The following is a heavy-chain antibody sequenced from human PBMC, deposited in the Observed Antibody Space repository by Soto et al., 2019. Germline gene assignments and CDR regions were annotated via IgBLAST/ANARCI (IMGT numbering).Heavy chain of an antibody. CDR1: VYTFATYT. CDR3: ARGSAEVAGGLGDFDS. CDR2: INGYNGET. V-gene: IGHV1-3*01. J-gene: IGHJ4*02. Sequence: QVQLVQSGTEMKKPGASVTFSCKASVYTFATYTIHWVRQAPGRRVEWRWWINGYNGETKYSQRFRPRVSITRDTSASTAYMELSSLRSEDTALYYCARGSAEVAGGLGDFDSWGQGSLVTVSS. D-gene: IGHD6-19*01.